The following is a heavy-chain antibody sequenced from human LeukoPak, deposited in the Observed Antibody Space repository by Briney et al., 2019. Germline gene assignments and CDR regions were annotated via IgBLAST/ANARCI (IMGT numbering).Heavy chain of an antibody. J-gene: IGHJ4*02. D-gene: IGHD1-1*01. Sequence: SETLSLTCTVSGGSISSYYWSWIRQPPGKGLEWIGYIYYSGSTNYNPSLKSRVTISVDTSKNRFSLKLSSVTAADTAVYYCAREHHDKIDYWGQGTLVTVSS. CDR3: AREHHDKIDY. CDR1: GGSISSYY. V-gene: IGHV4-59*01. CDR2: IYYSGST.